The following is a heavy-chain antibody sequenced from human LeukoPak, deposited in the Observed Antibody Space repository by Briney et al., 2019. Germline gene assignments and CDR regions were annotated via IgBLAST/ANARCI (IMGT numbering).Heavy chain of an antibody. CDR2: TYYRSKWYN. CDR3: SREGAYYGGSDYLYLFDY. J-gene: IGHJ4*02. CDR1: IHIVSLNSAA. D-gene: IGHD3-22*01. Sequence: SQTLSLTCAICIHIVSLNSAAWNWIRQSPSRGLEWLGRTYYRSKWYNDYAVSVKSRITINPDTSNIQLYLQLNSATPEDTAVGYCSREGAYYGGSDYLYLFDYWGQGTLVTVSS. V-gene: IGHV6-1*01.